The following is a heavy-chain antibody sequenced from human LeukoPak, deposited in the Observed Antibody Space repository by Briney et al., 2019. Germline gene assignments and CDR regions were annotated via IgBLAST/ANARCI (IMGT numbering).Heavy chain of an antibody. D-gene: IGHD5-12*01. Sequence: SETLSLTCTVSGGSISSAIDYWGWIRQPPGKGLEWIGSIYYSGSTYYNPSLKSRVTISVDTSKNQFSLKLSSVTAADTAVYYCASGTSRYSGYDYRRRGYYYYMDVWGKGTTVTVSS. V-gene: IGHV4-39*07. CDR2: IYYSGST. CDR1: GGSISSAIDY. CDR3: ASGTSRYSGYDYRRRGYYYYMDV. J-gene: IGHJ6*03.